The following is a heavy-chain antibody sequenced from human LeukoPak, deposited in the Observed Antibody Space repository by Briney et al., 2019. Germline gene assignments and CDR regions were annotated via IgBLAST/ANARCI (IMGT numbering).Heavy chain of an antibody. CDR2: TIPIFGTA. CDR1: GGTFSSYA. CDR3: ARDRRYSSSWSYYYYYGMDV. V-gene: IGHV1-69*13. Sequence: ASVKVSCKASGGTFSSYAISWVRQAPGQGLEWMGGTIPIFGTANYAQKFQGRVTITADESTSTAYMELSSLRSEDTAVYYCARDRRYSSSWSYYYYYGMDVWGQGTTVTVSS. J-gene: IGHJ6*02. D-gene: IGHD6-13*01.